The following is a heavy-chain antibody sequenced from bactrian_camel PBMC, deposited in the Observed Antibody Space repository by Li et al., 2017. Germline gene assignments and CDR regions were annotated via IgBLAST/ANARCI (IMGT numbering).Heavy chain of an antibody. CDR1: GFTFDDSD. CDR3: TREVPDAGRPD. CDR2: ISSDGNT. J-gene: IGHJ4*01. D-gene: IGHD6*01. V-gene: IGHV3S63*01. Sequence: VQLVESGGGSVQAGETLRLSCTASGFTFDDSDMGWYRQAPGNECELVSTISSDGNTYYADSVKGRFTVSRDNAKNTVYVQLNSLNFEDMGMYYCTREVPDAGRPDWGQGTQVTVS.